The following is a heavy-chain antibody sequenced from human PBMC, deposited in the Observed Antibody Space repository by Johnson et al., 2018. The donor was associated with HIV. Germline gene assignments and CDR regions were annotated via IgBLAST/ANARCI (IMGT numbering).Heavy chain of an antibody. CDR3: ASWNYFDAFDI. CDR1: GFTVSSNY. Sequence: VQLVESGGGLVQPGGSLRLSCAVSGFTVSSNYVSWVRQAPGKGLEWVSGISWNSGSIGSADSVKGRFTISRANSKNSLYLQMNSLRAEDTAVYYCASWNYFDAFDIWGQGTMVTVSS. D-gene: IGHD1-7*01. J-gene: IGHJ3*02. CDR2: ISWNSGSI. V-gene: IGHV3-48*01.